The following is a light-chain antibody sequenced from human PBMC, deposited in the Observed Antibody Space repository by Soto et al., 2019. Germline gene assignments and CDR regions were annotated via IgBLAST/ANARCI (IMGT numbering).Light chain of an antibody. V-gene: IGLV2-14*01. CDR2: EVT. CDR3: SSYSTTSSTHVL. CDR1: RSDVGLYNY. Sequence: QSALTQPASVSGSPGQSITISCTGTRSDVGLYNYVSWYQQHPGKAPKLLIYEVTYRPSGVSTRFSASKSGTTASLTISGIQAEDEADSYCSSYSTTSSTHVLFGGGTKLTVL. J-gene: IGLJ2*01.